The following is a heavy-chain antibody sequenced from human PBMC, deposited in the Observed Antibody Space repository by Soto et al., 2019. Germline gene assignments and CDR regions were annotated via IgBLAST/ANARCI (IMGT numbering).Heavy chain of an antibody. Sequence: EVQLVESGGGLVQPGGSLRLSCAASGFTFSSYWMSWVRQAPGKGLEWVANIKQDGSEKYYVDSVKGRFTISRDNAKNSLYLQMNSLRAEDTAVYYCAREGQGVAKPYYYYGMDVWGQGTTVTVSS. J-gene: IGHJ6*02. CDR2: IKQDGSEK. D-gene: IGHD5-12*01. CDR1: GFTFSSYW. V-gene: IGHV3-7*03. CDR3: AREGQGVAKPYYYYGMDV.